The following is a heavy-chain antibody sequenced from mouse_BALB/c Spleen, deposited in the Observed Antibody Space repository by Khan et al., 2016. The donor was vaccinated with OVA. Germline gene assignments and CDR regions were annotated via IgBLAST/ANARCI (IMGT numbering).Heavy chain of an antibody. CDR3: ARLWDVGAMDS. V-gene: IGHV4-1*02. D-gene: IGHD4-1*01. CDR2: INPDSSTI. CDR1: GFDFSRYW. J-gene: IGHJ4*01. Sequence: EVKLLESGGGLVQPGGSLKLSCAASGFDFSRYWMIWVRQAPGKGLEWIGEINPDSSTINYTPSLKDKFIISRDNAKNTLYLQMSTVRSEDTALYYCARLWDVGAMDSWGQGTSVPVSS.